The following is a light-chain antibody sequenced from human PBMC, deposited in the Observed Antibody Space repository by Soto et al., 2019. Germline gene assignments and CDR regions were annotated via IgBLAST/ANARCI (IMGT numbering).Light chain of an antibody. V-gene: IGLV2-14*03. J-gene: IGLJ3*02. CDR1: SSDVGAYHS. Sequence: QSALTQPASVSGSPGQSFTISCTGTSSDVGAYHSVSWYQQHPGKAPKLIIFDVSNRPSGVSNRFSGSKSGNTASLTISGLQAEDEADYYCSSFTDTGTVMFGGGTKRPS. CDR3: SSFTDTGTVM. CDR2: DVS.